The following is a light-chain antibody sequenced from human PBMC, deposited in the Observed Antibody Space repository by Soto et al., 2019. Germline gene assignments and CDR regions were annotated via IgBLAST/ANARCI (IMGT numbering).Light chain of an antibody. CDR2: XAS. CDR1: QSFSSY. CDR3: QEGSTIRT. J-gene: IGKJ4*01. V-gene: IGKV1-39*01. Sequence: DIQMTQSPSSLSTSLGDRVTLAXRTSQSFSSYFNWYQQRPGKATKXXNSXASSLQSGVPSRFSGSGSGTHFTLTISSLQPEDLATYYCQEGSTIRTFGGGTKVDIK.